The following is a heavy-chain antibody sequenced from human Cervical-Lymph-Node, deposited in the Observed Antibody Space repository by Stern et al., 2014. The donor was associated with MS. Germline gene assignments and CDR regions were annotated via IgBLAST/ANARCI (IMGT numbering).Heavy chain of an antibody. J-gene: IGHJ6*02. CDR2: ISHSGST. CDR1: GESFSGYY. Sequence: QVKLQQWGAGLLKPSETLSLTCAVSGESFSGYYWSWIRQPPGKGLEWIGEISHSGSTNYNPSLESLATISVDTSKSQFSLRLSSVTAADTAVYYCARGKTRYYYYGLDAWGQGTTVTVSS. D-gene: IGHD4-23*01. V-gene: IGHV4-34*01. CDR3: ARGKTRYYYYGLDA.